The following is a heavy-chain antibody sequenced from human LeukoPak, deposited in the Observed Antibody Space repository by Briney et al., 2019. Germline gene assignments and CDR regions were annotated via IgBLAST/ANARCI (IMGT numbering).Heavy chain of an antibody. V-gene: IGHV1-2*02. CDR3: ARDNGRFYGEIPTYYMDV. CDR2: INPNSGGT. CDR1: GYTFTGYY. Sequence: ASVKVSCKASGYTFTGYYMHWVRQAPGQGLEWMGWINPNSGGTNYAQKFQGRVTMTRDTSISTAYMELSRLRSDDTAVYYCARDNGRFYGEIPTYYMDVWGKGTTVTISS. D-gene: IGHD3-3*01. J-gene: IGHJ6*03.